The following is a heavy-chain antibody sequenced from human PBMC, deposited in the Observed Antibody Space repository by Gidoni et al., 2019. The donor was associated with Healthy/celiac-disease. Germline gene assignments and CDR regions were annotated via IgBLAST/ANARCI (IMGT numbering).Heavy chain of an antibody. J-gene: IGHJ5*02. V-gene: IGHV3-23*01. Sequence: EVQLLESGGGLVQPGGSLRLSCAASGFTFSRYAMSWVRQAPGKGLEWVSAISGSGGSTYYADSVKGRFTISRDNSKNTLYLQMNSLRAEDTAVYYCAKVSTMVRGVIISGFDPWGQGTLVTVSS. CDR3: AKVSTMVRGVIISGFDP. D-gene: IGHD3-10*01. CDR2: ISGSGGST. CDR1: GFTFSRYA.